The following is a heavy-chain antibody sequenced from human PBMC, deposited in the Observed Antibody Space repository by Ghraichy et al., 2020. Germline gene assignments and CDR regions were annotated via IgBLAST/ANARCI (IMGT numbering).Heavy chain of an antibody. CDR1: GFTFSGYA. CDR3: AKDRDTWDYGAPECPYYGLGV. D-gene: IGHD1-7*01. J-gene: IGHJ6*02. CDR2: LSGDGRIT. V-gene: IGHV3-23*01. Sequence: GGSLRLSCAASGFTFSGYAMNWVRLAPGKGLEWVSALSGDGRITYYADSVVGRFTISRDNSKNRLYLQMNSLTVEDTAVYYCAKDRDTWDYGAPECPYYGLGVWGEGTTVSVS.